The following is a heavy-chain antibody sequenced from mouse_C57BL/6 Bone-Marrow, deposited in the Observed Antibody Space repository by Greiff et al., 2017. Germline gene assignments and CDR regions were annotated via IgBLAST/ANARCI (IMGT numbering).Heavy chain of an antibody. Sequence: EVHLVESGGGLVKPGGSLKLSCAASGFTFSDYGMHWVRQAPEKGLECVAYISSGSSTIYYADTVKGRFTISRDNAKNTLFLQMTSLRSEDTAMYYCARTYYSPYFDYWGQGTTLTVSS. CDR2: ISSGSSTI. V-gene: IGHV5-17*01. J-gene: IGHJ2*01. D-gene: IGHD2-12*01. CDR3: ARTYYSPYFDY. CDR1: GFTFSDYG.